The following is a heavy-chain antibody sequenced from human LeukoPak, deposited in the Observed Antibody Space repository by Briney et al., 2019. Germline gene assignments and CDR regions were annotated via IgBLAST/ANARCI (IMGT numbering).Heavy chain of an antibody. Sequence: PGGSLRLSCAASGFTFDDYGMSWVRQAPGKGLEWVSGINWNGGSTGYADSVKGRFTISRDNAKNSLYLQMNSLRAEDTALCYCARSDYDSSGYYRTHFQHWGQGTLVTVSS. CDR3: ARSDYDSSGYYRTHFQH. D-gene: IGHD3-22*01. CDR2: INWNGGST. V-gene: IGHV3-20*04. J-gene: IGHJ1*01. CDR1: GFTFDDYG.